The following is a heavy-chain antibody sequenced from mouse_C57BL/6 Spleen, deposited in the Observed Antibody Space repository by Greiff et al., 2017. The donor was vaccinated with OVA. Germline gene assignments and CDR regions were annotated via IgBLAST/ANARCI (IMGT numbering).Heavy chain of an antibody. V-gene: IGHV1-64*01. CDR1: GYTFTSYW. D-gene: IGHD2-2*01. CDR2: IHPNSGGT. J-gene: IGHJ2*01. Sequence: QVQLQQPGAELVKPGASVKLSCKASGYTFTSYWMHWVKQRPGQGLEWIGVIHPNSGGTSYNEKFKSKATLTVDKSSSTAYMQLSSLTSEDAAFYYCARSVREYFDYWGQGTTLTAAS. CDR3: ARSVREYFDY.